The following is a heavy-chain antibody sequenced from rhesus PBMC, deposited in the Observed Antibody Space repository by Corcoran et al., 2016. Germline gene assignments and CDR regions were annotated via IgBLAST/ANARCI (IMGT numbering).Heavy chain of an antibody. CDR3: ATGSFDY. Sequence: EVQLVQSGAEVKKPGASEKISCKASGYTFTDYYLHWVRQAPGKGLAWMGRVGPEDGEAIHAQTFQDRVTLTADTSTDTAYMELSSLRSEDTAVYYCATGSFDYWGQGVLVTVSS. V-gene: IGHV1-111*02. CDR1: GYTFTDYY. CDR2: VGPEDGEA. J-gene: IGHJ4*01. D-gene: IGHD3-34*01.